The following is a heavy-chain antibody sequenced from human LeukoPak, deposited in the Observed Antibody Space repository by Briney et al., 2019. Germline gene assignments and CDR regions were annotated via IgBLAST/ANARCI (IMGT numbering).Heavy chain of an antibody. V-gene: IGHV3-23*01. CDR1: GFTFSSYA. CDR2: ISGSGDNT. CDR3: ARGPLRGWEPPDY. J-gene: IGHJ4*02. D-gene: IGHD1-26*01. Sequence: PGGSLRLSCAASGFTFSSYAMSWVRQAPGKGLEWVSGISGSGDNTYYADSVKGRFTISRDNSKNTLYLQMNSLRAEDTAVYYCARGPLRGWEPPDYWGQGTLVTVSS.